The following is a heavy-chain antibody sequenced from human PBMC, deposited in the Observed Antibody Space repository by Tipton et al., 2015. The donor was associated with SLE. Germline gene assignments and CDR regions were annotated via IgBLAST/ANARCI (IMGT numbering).Heavy chain of an antibody. D-gene: IGHD7-27*01. CDR2: ISSSGSTI. CDR1: GFTFSSYE. Sequence: SLRLSCAASGFTFSSYEMNWVRQAPGKGLEWVSYISSSGSTIYYADSVKGRFTISRDNAKNSLYLQMNSLRAEDTAVYYCAGDPAGDSGDAFDIWGQGTMVTVSS. J-gene: IGHJ3*02. CDR3: AGDPAGDSGDAFDI. V-gene: IGHV3-48*03.